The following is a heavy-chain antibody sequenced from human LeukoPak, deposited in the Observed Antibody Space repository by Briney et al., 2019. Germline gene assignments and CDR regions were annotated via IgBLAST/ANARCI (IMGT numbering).Heavy chain of an antibody. V-gene: IGHV3-74*01. CDR1: GFTFSSYW. CDR2: INSDGSST. CDR3: ARAMHYDSSGYYYY. D-gene: IGHD3-22*01. Sequence: PGGSLRLSCAASGFTFSSYWMHWVRQAPGKGPVWVSRINSDGSSTSYADSVKGRFTISRDNAKNTLYLQMNSLRAEDTAVYYCARAMHYDSSGYYYYWGQGTLVTVSS. J-gene: IGHJ4*02.